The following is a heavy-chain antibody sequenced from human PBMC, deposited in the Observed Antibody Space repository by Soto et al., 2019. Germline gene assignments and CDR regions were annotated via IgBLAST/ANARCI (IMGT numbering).Heavy chain of an antibody. Sequence: PGGSLRLSCAASGFTFNNYAMSWVRQAPGKGLEWVSDISGSGDSTYYADSVKGRFTISRDNSRNTLYLQINSLRAEDTAMYYCAKARSSGGSFYNYWGQGALVTVSS. CDR2: ISGSGDST. V-gene: IGHV3-23*01. CDR1: GFTFNNYA. D-gene: IGHD2-15*01. J-gene: IGHJ4*02. CDR3: AKARSSGGSFYNY.